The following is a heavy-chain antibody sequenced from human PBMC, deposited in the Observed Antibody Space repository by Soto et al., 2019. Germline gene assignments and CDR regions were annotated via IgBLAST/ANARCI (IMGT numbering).Heavy chain of an antibody. J-gene: IGHJ4*02. CDR2: INHSGST. V-gene: IGHV4-34*01. CDR3: ARGGGGDIVVVPAAMYYFDY. CDR1: GGSFSGYY. D-gene: IGHD2-2*01. Sequence: PSETLSLTCAVYGGSFSGYYWSCIRQPPGKGLEWIGEINHSGSTNYNPSLKSRVTISVDTSKNQFSLKLSSVTAADTAVYYCARGGGGDIVVVPAAMYYFDYWGQGTLVT.